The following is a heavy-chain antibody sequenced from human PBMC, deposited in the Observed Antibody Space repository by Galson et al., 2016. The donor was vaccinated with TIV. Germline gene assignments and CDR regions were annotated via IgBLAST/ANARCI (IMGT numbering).Heavy chain of an antibody. CDR1: GFTLDYYA. V-gene: IGHV3-9*01. J-gene: IGHJ3*01. D-gene: IGHD1-26*01. CDR3: SRGILGVHTVAFDV. CDR2: MTWNGDEI. Sequence: SLRLSCAASGFTLDYYAMHWVRQAPGKGLEWVSGMTWNGDEIGYADSVRGRFTISRDSATNSLYLEMNSLRPEDTALYFCSRGILGVHTVAFDVWGQGTMVTVS.